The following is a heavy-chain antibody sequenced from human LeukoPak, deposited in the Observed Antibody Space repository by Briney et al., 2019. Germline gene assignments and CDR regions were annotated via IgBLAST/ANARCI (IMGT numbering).Heavy chain of an antibody. Sequence: SQTLSLTCALSGDSFSSNSAAWNWIRQSPSRGLEWLGRTYYRSTWYFDYAVSVKSRITVNPDTSKNQFALQLNSVTPEDTAVYYCARVPLTPTYASPAYYFDYWGQGTLVTVSS. CDR2: TYYRSTWYF. D-gene: IGHD3-16*01. CDR1: GDSFSSNSAA. J-gene: IGHJ4*02. V-gene: IGHV6-1*01. CDR3: ARVPLTPTYASPAYYFDY.